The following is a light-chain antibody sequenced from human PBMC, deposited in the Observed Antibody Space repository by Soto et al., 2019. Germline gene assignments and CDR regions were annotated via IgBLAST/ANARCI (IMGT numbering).Light chain of an antibody. Sequence: EIVLTQSPGTLSLSPGERATLSCRASQSVSSSYLAWYQQKPGQAPRLLIYGASSRATGIPDRFSGSGSGTDFTLTINSLQSEDFAVYYCQHYVNWPLTLGGGTKVDI. CDR3: QHYVNWPLT. J-gene: IGKJ4*01. V-gene: IGKV3-20*01. CDR1: QSVSSSY. CDR2: GAS.